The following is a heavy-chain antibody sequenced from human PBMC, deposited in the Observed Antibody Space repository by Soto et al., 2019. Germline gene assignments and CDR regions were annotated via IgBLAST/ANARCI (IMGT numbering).Heavy chain of an antibody. J-gene: IGHJ5*02. V-gene: IGHV4-39*01. CDR1: GDSITNSNYY. CDR2: IYYIGST. Sequence: QLQLQESGPGLVKPSETLSLTCTVSGDSITNSNYYWGWFRQPPGKGREWVASIYYIGSTYYNPSLKSRVTISVDTSNNQFSLNLNSVTASDTAVYYCAGRNSLASVSLNFRELSNYKWIDPWGPGTLVTVSS. D-gene: IGHD3-16*02. CDR3: AGRNSLASVSLNFRELSNYKWIDP.